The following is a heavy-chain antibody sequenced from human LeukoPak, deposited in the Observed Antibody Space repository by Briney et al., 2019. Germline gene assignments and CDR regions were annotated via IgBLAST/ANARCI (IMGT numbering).Heavy chain of an antibody. V-gene: IGHV3-21*01. CDR3: AREESSSSGYYFDY. D-gene: IGHD2-2*01. CDR1: GFSFSYHG. CDR2: VSPPGGGT. Sequence: PGGTLRLSCAASGFSFSYHGMNWVRQAPGKGLERLSGVSPPGGGTYYADSVKGRFTISRDNTKNSLYLQMNSLRAEDTAVYYCAREESSSSGYYFDYWGQGTLVTVPS. J-gene: IGHJ4*02.